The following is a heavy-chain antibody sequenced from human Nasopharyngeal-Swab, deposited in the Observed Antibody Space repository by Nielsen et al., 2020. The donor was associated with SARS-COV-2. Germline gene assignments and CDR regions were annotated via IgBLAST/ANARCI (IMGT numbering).Heavy chain of an antibody. V-gene: IGHV4-31*02. CDR2: IYYSGST. CDR3: ARAGGYCSGGSCRRHYYFDY. Sequence: WIRQPPGKGLEWIGYIYYSGSTYYNPSLKSRVTISVDTSKNQFSLKLSSVTAADTAVYYCARAGGYCSGGSCRRHYYFDYWGQGTLSPSPQ. J-gene: IGHJ4*02. D-gene: IGHD2-15*01.